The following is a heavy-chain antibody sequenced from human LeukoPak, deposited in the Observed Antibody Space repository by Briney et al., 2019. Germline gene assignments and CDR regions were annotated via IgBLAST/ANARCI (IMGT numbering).Heavy chain of an antibody. J-gene: IGHJ5*02. V-gene: IGHV4-39*07. D-gene: IGHD4-11*01. CDR3: ARESYDYSDP. CDR1: GGSIYRSSDY. Sequence: SETLSLTCSVSGGSIYRSSDYWGWIRQPPGKGLEWIGSIYYSGSTYHNPSLKSRVTISVDTSKNQFSLKLNSVTAAATAVYYCARESYDYSDPWGQGTLVTVSS. CDR2: IYYSGST.